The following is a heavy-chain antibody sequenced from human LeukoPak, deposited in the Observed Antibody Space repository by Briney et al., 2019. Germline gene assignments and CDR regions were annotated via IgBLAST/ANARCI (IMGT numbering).Heavy chain of an antibody. CDR2: IFGSGVRT. CDR1: GCTFSSYA. J-gene: IGHJ4*01. D-gene: IGHD6-19*01. Sequence: GGSLSLSCGASGCTFSSYAIYGLRQAPERGVEWVTGIFGSGVRTNDAASVKSWLTNSTNNSTNTTYLQINSLRAADTAVYYCAKTTTGYSSGRPPSWPVDYWGEGTPVTVSS. V-gene: IGHV3-23*01. CDR3: AKTTTGYSSGRPPSWPVDY.